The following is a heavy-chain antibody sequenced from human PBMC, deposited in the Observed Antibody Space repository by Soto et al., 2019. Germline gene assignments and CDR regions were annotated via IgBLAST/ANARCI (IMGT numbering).Heavy chain of an antibody. V-gene: IGHV1-8*01. CDR3: ARRPGSWYYFEMHI. Sequence: QVQLVQSGAEVKKPGASVKVSCKASGYTFTRYDINWVRQATGHGLEWMGWMNPNSGNTGYAQKFQGRGTMTRNTSISTAYRRLSSLRSEHTGVYYCARRPGSWYYFEMHIWGKGTTVTVSS. CDR1: GYTFTRYD. CDR2: MNPNSGNT. D-gene: IGHD6-13*01. J-gene: IGHJ6*04.